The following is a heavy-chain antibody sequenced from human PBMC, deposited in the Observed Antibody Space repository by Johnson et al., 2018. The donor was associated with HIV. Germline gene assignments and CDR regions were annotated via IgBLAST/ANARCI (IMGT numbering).Heavy chain of an antibody. CDR2: ISYDGSNK. V-gene: IGHV3-30*03. Sequence: QVQLVESGGGVVQPGGSLRLSCAASGFTFSSYGMHWVRQAPGKGLEWLAVISYDGSNKYYADSVKGRFTISRDNSKNTLYLHMSSLRAEDTALYYCARDSFIAVTLSDAFDIWGQGTVVTVSS. J-gene: IGHJ3*02. CDR1: GFTFSSYG. CDR3: ARDSFIAVTLSDAFDI. D-gene: IGHD6-19*01.